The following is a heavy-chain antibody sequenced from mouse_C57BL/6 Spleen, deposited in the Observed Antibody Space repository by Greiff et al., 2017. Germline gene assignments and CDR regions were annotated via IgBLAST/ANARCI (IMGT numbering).Heavy chain of an antibody. V-gene: IGHV1-81*01. CDR3: ARREDSSGSAMDY. CDR2: IYPRSGNT. D-gene: IGHD3-2*02. Sequence: VMLVESGAELARPGASVKLSCKASGYTFTSYGISWVKQRTGQGLEWIGEIYPRSGNTYYNEKFKGKATLTADKSSSTAYMELRSLTSEDSAVYFCARREDSSGSAMDYWGQGTSVTVSS. CDR1: GYTFTSYG. J-gene: IGHJ4*01.